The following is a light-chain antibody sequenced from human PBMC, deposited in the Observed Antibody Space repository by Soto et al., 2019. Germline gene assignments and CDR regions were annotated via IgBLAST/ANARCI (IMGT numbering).Light chain of an antibody. CDR1: QTVSSSY. CDR2: GAS. CDR3: QLYGSSLIT. V-gene: IGKV3-20*01. Sequence: EIVLTQSPGTLSLSPGERATLSCWASQTVSSSYLAWYQQKRGQAPRLLIHGASRRATGIPDRFSGSGSGTDFTLAISRLEPEDFAVYYCQLYGSSLITFGQGTRLEIK. J-gene: IGKJ5*01.